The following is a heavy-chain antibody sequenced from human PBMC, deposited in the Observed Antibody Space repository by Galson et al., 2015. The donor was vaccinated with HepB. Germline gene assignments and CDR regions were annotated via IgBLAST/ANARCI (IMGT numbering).Heavy chain of an antibody. CDR1: GFTFSSYS. V-gene: IGHV3-21*04. Sequence: SLRLSCAASGFTFSSYSMNWVRQAPGKGLQWVSSISSSSSYIYYADSVKGRFTISRDNAKNSLYLQMNSLRAEDTAVYYCARSLRAHYYDSSGYYLYDHWGQGTLVTVSS. CDR2: ISSSSSYI. D-gene: IGHD3-22*01. J-gene: IGHJ4*02. CDR3: ARSLRAHYYDSSGYYLYDH.